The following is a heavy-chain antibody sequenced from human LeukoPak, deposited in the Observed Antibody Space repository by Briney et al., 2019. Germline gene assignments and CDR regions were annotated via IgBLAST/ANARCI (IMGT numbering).Heavy chain of an antibody. CDR1: GFTFSSYA. CDR2: ISYDGTNE. Sequence: GGSLRLSCVASGFTFSSYAMHWVRQAPGKGLEWVAVISYDGTNEYYADSVKGRFTISRDNSKNTLYLQMNSLRTDDTAVYYCARAHYHDSSGYYDSYWGQGTLVTVSS. D-gene: IGHD3-22*01. J-gene: IGHJ4*02. V-gene: IGHV3-30*04. CDR3: ARAHYHDSSGYYDSY.